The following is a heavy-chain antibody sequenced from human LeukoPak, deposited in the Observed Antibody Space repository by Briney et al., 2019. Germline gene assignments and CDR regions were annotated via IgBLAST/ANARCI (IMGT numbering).Heavy chain of an antibody. CDR1: GYTFTSYY. J-gene: IGHJ4*02. CDR2: INPSDGGT. V-gene: IGHV1-46*01. Sequence: ASVRVSCKASGYTFTSYYMHWVRQAPGQGLEWMGIINPSDGGTSYAQKFQGRVTMTRDTSTSTVYMELSSLRSEDTAVYHCAREPPASGYFDYWGQGGLATVSS. CDR3: AREPPASGYFDY.